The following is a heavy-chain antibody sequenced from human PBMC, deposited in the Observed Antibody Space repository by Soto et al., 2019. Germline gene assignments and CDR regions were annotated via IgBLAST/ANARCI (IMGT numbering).Heavy chain of an antibody. Sequence: EVQLLESGGGLVQPGGSLRLSCAASGFTFSSYAMSWVRQAPGKGLEWVSAISGSGGSTYYADSVKGRFTISRDNSKNTLYLQMNSLRAEDTAVYYCAKWWAHTYYYDSSGWDDYWGQGTLVTVSS. V-gene: IGHV3-23*01. D-gene: IGHD3-22*01. CDR1: GFTFSSYA. J-gene: IGHJ4*02. CDR2: ISGSGGST. CDR3: AKWWAHTYYYDSSGWDDY.